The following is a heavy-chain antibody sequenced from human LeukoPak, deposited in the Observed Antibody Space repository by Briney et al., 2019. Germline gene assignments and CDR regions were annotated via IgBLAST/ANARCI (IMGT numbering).Heavy chain of an antibody. Sequence: GGSLRLSCAASGFTFSNYAVNWVRQAPGKGLEWVSYISKTSTTIYYADSVKGRFTISRDNSNNALYLQMNSLRAEDTAVYYCARDQAYYGSGTYYNPYFDYWGQGTLVTVSS. CDR3: ARDQAYYGSGTYYNPYFDY. CDR2: ISKTSTTI. J-gene: IGHJ4*02. V-gene: IGHV3-48*01. CDR1: GFTFSNYA. D-gene: IGHD3-10*01.